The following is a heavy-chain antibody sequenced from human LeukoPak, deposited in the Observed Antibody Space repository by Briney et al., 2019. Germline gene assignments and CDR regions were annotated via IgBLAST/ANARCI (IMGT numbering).Heavy chain of an antibody. Sequence: GGSLRLSCAASGMTFSKYSMTWVRQAPGKGLEWVSFIDTSSATMYYTDSVKGRFTISRDNAKNSLYLQMNSLRAEDTAVYYCARPSGVTTYYYYYMDVWGKGTTVTVSS. J-gene: IGHJ6*03. CDR3: ARPSGVTTYYYYYMDV. CDR2: IDTSSATM. V-gene: IGHV3-48*04. CDR1: GMTFSKYS. D-gene: IGHD4-11*01.